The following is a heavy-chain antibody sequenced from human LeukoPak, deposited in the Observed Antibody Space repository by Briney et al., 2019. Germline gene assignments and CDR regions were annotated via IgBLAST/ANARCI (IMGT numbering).Heavy chain of an antibody. CDR3: VKRDPGSCNFAFDV. Sequence: GGSLRLSCLASGVTFSSYAMHRVRQAPGKGLEYVSTISSNGGRTYYADSVKDRFTVSRDNSKNTMYLQMSSLRDEDTAVYYCVKRDPGSCNFAFDVWGQGTMVTVSS. V-gene: IGHV3-64D*09. D-gene: IGHD3-10*01. CDR2: ISSNGGRT. J-gene: IGHJ3*01. CDR1: GVTFSSYA.